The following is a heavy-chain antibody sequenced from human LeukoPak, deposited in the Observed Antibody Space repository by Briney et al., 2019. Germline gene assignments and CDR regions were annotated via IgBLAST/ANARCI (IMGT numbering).Heavy chain of an antibody. CDR1: GYTFTSYD. D-gene: IGHD6-13*01. V-gene: IGHV1-8*01. CDR3: ARAAGTGFYYYYYYMDV. Sequence: ASVKVSCKASGYTFTSYDINWVRQATGQGHEWMGWMNPNSGNTGYAQKFQGRVTMTRNTSISTAYMELSSLRSEDTAVYYCARAAGTGFYYYYYYMDVWGKGTTVTVSS. J-gene: IGHJ6*03. CDR2: MNPNSGNT.